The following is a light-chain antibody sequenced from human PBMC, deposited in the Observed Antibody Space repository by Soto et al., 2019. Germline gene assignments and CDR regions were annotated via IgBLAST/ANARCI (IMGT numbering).Light chain of an antibody. Sequence: LTQPASVSGSPGQSITISCTGTSSDVGGYNYVSWYQQHPGKAPKLMIYEVSNRPSGVSNRFSGSKSGNTASLTISGLQAEDEADYYCSSYTSSSTYVFGAGAKVTVL. CDR2: EVS. CDR1: SSDVGGYNY. V-gene: IGLV2-14*01. J-gene: IGLJ1*01. CDR3: SSYTSSSTYV.